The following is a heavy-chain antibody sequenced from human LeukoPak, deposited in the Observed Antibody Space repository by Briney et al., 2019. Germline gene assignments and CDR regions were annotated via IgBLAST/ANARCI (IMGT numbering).Heavy chain of an antibody. D-gene: IGHD6-13*01. CDR1: GGSISSTSHY. CDR2: VYYSGST. Sequence: SETLSLTCTVSGGSISSTSHYWGWIRQPPGKGLEWIGSVYYSGSTYYNPSLKSRVTISVDTSKNQFTLRLSSVTATDMAVYFCARLGYSVSWTDCWGQGILVTVSS. J-gene: IGHJ4*02. CDR3: ARLGYSVSWTDC. V-gene: IGHV4-39*01.